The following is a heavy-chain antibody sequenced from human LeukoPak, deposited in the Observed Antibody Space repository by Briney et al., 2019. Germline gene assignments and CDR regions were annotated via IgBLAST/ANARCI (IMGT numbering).Heavy chain of an antibody. CDR3: AKDVGKWESLHSFDY. D-gene: IGHD1-26*01. V-gene: IGHV3-23*01. Sequence: GGSLRLSCLTSGFTFSTNAMSWVRQAPGKGLEWISGISGSGASTYYADSVTGRFTISRDNSRNTLYLQMNSLRGDDTAVYYCAKDVGKWESLHSFDYWGQGTLVTVSS. CDR2: ISGSGAST. J-gene: IGHJ4*02. CDR1: GFTFSTNA.